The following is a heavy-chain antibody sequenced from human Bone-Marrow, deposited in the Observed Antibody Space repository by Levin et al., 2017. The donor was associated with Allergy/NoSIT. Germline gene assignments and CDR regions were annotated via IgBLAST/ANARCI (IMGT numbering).Heavy chain of an antibody. CDR1: GYTFTAYY. D-gene: IGHD3/OR15-3a*01. J-gene: IGHJ6*02. CDR3: TRDDLLDTNMDV. Sequence: ASVKVSCKASGYTFTAYYIHWVRQAPGQGLEWMGWINPDSGGTNYAQRFKGRVTMTRDTSISTVYMEVSRLTSDDTALYFCTRDDLLDTNMDVWGQGTTVTVSS. V-gene: IGHV1-2*02. CDR2: INPDSGGT.